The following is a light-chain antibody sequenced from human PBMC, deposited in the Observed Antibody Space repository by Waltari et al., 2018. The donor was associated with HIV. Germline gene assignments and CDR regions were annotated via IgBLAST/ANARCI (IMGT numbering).Light chain of an antibody. CDR3: AAWDDGLNGS. CDR1: RSTIGSNY. CDR2: SNN. J-gene: IGLJ2*01. Sequence: QPVLTQPPSASGSPGPRVPISCSGSRSTIGSNYVYWNQQLPGTPPNLLISSNNQPPSGVPARFSGSKAGSSASLAISGLRSDDEATYYCAAWDDGLNGSFGGGTKVTVL. V-gene: IGLV1-47*01.